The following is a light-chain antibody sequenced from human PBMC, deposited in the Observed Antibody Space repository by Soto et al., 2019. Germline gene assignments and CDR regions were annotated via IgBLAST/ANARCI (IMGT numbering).Light chain of an antibody. V-gene: IGLV2-8*01. CDR3: SSYAGSNTVV. J-gene: IGLJ2*01. CDR1: SSDVGGYNY. CDR2: EVS. Sequence: QSALTQPPSASGSPGQSVTISCTGTSSDVGGYNYVSWYQQQSGKAPKLMIYEVSKRPSGVPDRFSGSKSGNTASLTVSGLQAEDEADYYCSSYAGSNTVVFGGGTKVTVL.